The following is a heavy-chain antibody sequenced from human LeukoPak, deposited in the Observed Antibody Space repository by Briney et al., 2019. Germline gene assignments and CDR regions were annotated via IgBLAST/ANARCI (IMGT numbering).Heavy chain of an antibody. CDR1: GFTVSSNY. J-gene: IGHJ4*02. D-gene: IGHD3-16*02. CDR2: IYSGGST. Sequence: GGSLRLSCAASGFTVSSNYMSWVRQAPGKGLEWVSVIYSGGSTYYADSVKGRFTISRDNSKNTLYLRMNSLRAEDSAVYYCAIGDGLGELSSSFDYWGQGTLVTVSS. V-gene: IGHV3-53*05. CDR3: AIGDGLGELSSSFDY.